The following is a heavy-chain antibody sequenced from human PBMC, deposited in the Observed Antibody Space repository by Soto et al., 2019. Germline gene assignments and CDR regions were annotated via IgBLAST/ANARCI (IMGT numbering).Heavy chain of an antibody. CDR2: ISSSSGYI. V-gene: IGHV3-21*01. J-gene: IGHJ6*02. D-gene: IGHD1-26*01. CDR1: GFTFSSYS. CDR3: ARDLYSRPQNRNYYYGMDV. Sequence: GSLRLSCAASGFTFSSYSMNWVRQAPGKGLEWVSSISSSSGYIYYADSVKGRFTISRDNAKNSLYLQMNSLRAEDTAVYYCARDLYSRPQNRNYYYGMDVWGQGTTVTVSS.